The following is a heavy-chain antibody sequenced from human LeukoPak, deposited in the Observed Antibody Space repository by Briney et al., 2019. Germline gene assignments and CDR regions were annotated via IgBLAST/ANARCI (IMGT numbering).Heavy chain of an antibody. CDR3: ARERGHLDY. CDR1: GFTLSSNY. CDR2: IYSGGST. V-gene: IGHV3-66*01. Sequence: GGSLRLSCVVSGFTLSSNYMSWFPQAPGKGLEWGSVIYSGGSTYYADSVKGRFTMSRDNSKNTLYLQMNSLRAEDTAVYYCARERGHLDYWGQGTLVTVSS. J-gene: IGHJ4*02. D-gene: IGHD6-25*01.